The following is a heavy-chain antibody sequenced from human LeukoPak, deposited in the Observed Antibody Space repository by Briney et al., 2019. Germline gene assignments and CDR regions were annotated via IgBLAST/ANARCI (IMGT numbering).Heavy chain of an antibody. Sequence: ASVKVSCKASGYTFTSYGISWVRQAPGQGLEWMGWINAGNGNTKYSQKFQGRVTITRDTSASTAYMELSSLRSEDTAVYYCASSVAFAYYYGMDVWGQGTTVTVSS. D-gene: IGHD6-19*01. CDR3: ASSVAFAYYYGMDV. V-gene: IGHV1-3*01. CDR1: GYTFTSYG. J-gene: IGHJ6*02. CDR2: INAGNGNT.